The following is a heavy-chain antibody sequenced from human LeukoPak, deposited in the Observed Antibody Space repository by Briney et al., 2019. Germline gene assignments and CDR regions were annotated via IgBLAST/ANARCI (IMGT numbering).Heavy chain of an antibody. Sequence: RVASVKVSCKASGYTFIGYYLHWVRQAPGQGLEWMGWINPNSGGTNYAQKFQGRVTMTRDTSISTAYMELSRLRSDDTAVYYCARGRAAAKLVGDWFDPWGQGTPVTVSS. J-gene: IGHJ5*02. V-gene: IGHV1-2*02. CDR1: GYTFIGYY. CDR3: ARGRAAAKLVGDWFDP. D-gene: IGHD6-13*01. CDR2: INPNSGGT.